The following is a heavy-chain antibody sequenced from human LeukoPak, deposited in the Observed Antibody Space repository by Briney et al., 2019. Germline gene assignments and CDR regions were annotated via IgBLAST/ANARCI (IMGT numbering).Heavy chain of an antibody. V-gene: IGHV4-39*07. D-gene: IGHD6-19*01. CDR2: IYYSGST. CDR1: GGSISSSSYY. J-gene: IGHJ6*03. CDR3: ATSAEESSRYYYYMDV. Sequence: SDTLSLTCTVSGGSISSSSYYWGWIRQPPGKGLGWIGSIYYSGSTYYNPSLKSRVTISVDTSKNQFSLKLSSVTAADTAVYYCATSAEESSRYYYYMDVWGKGTTVTVSS.